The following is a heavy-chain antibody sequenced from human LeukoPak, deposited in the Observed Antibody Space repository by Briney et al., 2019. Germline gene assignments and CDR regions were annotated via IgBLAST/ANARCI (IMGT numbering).Heavy chain of an antibody. V-gene: IGHV3-9*01. D-gene: IGHD2-15*01. CDR2: ISWNSGSI. CDR1: GFTFDDYA. CDR3: AKASEPVVVAASLPYYVDY. Sequence: GGSLTLSCAASGFTFDDYAMHWVRQAPGKGLGWVSGISWNSGSIGYADSVKDRFTISRDKAKNPLYLQMNSLRAEDTSLYYCAKASEPVVVAASLPYYVDYWGQGTLVTVSS. J-gene: IGHJ4*02.